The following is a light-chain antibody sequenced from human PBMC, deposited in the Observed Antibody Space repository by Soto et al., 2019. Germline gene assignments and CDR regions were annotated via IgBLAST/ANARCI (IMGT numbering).Light chain of an antibody. CDR3: QQYGSSPLIT. Sequence: EIVLTQSPGTLSLSPGQRATLSCHSSQRLSASDIAWCQQKPGQAPKFLIYGVSSRATGIPDRFSGSGSGTDFTLTISRLEPEDFAVYHCQQYGSSPLITCGQGTRLEIK. CDR1: QRLSASD. V-gene: IGKV3-20*01. J-gene: IGKJ5*01. CDR2: GVS.